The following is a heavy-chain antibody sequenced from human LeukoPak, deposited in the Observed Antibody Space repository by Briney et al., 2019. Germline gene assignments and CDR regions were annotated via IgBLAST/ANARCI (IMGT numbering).Heavy chain of an antibody. J-gene: IGHJ4*02. CDR1: GGSISSGSYY. D-gene: IGHD2-21*02. Sequence: SETLSLTCTVSGGSISSGSYYWSWIRQPAGKGLEWIGRIYTSGSTNYNPSLKSRVTISVDTSKNQFSLKLSSVTAADTAVYYCAVCGGDCFSGYGYWGQGTLVTVSS. V-gene: IGHV4-61*02. CDR2: IYTSGST. CDR3: AVCGGDCFSGYGY.